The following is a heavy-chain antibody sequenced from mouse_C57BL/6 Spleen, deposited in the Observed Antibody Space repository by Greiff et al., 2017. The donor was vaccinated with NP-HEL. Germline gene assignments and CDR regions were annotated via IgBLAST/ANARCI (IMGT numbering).Heavy chain of an antibody. D-gene: IGHD4-1*01. CDR1: GFTFSSYA. J-gene: IGHJ2*01. CDR2: ISSGGDYI. CDR3: TRDPWDEYYFDY. Sequence: EVMLVESGEGLVKPGGSLKLSCAASGFTFSSYAMSWVRQTPEKRLEWVAYISSGGDYIYYADTVKGRFTISRDNARNTLYLQMSSLKSEDTAMYYCTRDPWDEYYFDYWGQGTTLTVSS. V-gene: IGHV5-9-1*02.